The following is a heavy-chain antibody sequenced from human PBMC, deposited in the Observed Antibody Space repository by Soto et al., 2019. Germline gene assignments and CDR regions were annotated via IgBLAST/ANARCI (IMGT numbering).Heavy chain of an antibody. CDR2: MNPNSGNT. Sequence: QVQLVQSGAEVKKPGASVKVSCKASVYTFTSYDINWVRQATGQGLEWMGWMNPNSGNTCYAQKFQGRVTMTRNTSISTAYMALSSLRSAETAVYYCAREKSGYYDYWGQGTLVTFSS. D-gene: IGHD3-3*01. CDR3: AREKSGYYDY. V-gene: IGHV1-8*01. CDR1: VYTFTSYD. J-gene: IGHJ4*02.